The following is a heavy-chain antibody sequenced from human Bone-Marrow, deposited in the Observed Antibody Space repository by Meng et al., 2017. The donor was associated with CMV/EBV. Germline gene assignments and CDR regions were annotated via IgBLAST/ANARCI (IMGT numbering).Heavy chain of an antibody. CDR1: GFTFSSYS. J-gene: IGHJ6*02. D-gene: IGHD1-7*01. CDR2: ISSSSSYI. V-gene: IGHV3-21*01. CDR3: AREKTGTTYENYYYYYGMDV. Sequence: GESLKISCAASGFTFSSYSMNWVRQAPGKGLEWVSSISSSSSYIYYADSVKGRFTISRDNAKNSLYLQMNSLRAEDTAVYYCAREKTGTTYENYYYYYGMDVWGQGTSVTVSS.